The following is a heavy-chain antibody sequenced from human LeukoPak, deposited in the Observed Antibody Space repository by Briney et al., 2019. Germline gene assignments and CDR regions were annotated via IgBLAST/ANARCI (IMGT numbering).Heavy chain of an antibody. J-gene: IGHJ5*02. CDR2: IYTSGST. D-gene: IGHD2-15*01. CDR3: AREPPYCSGGSCYFFYWFDP. V-gene: IGHV4-61*02. Sequence: PSQTLSLTCTVSGGSISSGSYYWSWIRQPAGKGLEWIGRIYTSGSTNYNPSLKSRVTMSVDTSKNQFSLKLSSVTAADTAVYYYAREPPYCSGGSCYFFYWFDPWGQGTLVTVSS. CDR1: GGSISSGSYY.